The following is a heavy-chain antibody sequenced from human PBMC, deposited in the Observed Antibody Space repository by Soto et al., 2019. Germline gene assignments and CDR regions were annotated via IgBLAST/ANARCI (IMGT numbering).Heavy chain of an antibody. CDR2: ISGSSSMI. CDR3: ANDFWSEYC. J-gene: IGHJ4*02. CDR1: GFGFSSYE. D-gene: IGHD3-3*01. V-gene: IGHV3-48*03. Sequence: PGGSLRLSCAASGFGFSSYEMNWVRQAPGGGLEWVSYISGSSSMIYYADSVKGRFTISRDNAKNSLYLQMNSLRAEDTAVYYCANDFWSEYCWGQGTLVTVSS.